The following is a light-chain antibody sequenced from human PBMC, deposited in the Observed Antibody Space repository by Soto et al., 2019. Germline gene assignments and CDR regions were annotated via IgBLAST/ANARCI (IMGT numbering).Light chain of an antibody. CDR1: QSVSSK. CDR2: GAS. J-gene: IGKJ1*01. V-gene: IGKV3-15*01. Sequence: EIVMTQSPATLSVSPGERATLSCRASQSVSSKLAWYQQKPGQAPRVLIFGASTRATGTPARFSGSGSGTEFTLTINSLQSEDFAFYYCQHYNDWPPTWSFGQGTRVEIK. CDR3: QHYNDWPPTWS.